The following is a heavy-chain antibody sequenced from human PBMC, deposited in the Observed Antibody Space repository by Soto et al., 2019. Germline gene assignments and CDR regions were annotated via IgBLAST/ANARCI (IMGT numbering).Heavy chain of an antibody. V-gene: IGHV4-61*01. CDR1: GGSFSSGSYY. Sequence: SETLSLTCTVSGGSFSSGSYYWSWIRQPPGKGLEWIGYIYYSGSTNYNPTLKCRVTIAVDTSKIQFSLKMSSVTAADTAVYYCARGSQGYDFVSGLWEHDVWGQGTTVTVSS. J-gene: IGHJ6*02. CDR3: ARGSQGYDFVSGLWEHDV. D-gene: IGHD3-3*01. CDR2: IYYSGST.